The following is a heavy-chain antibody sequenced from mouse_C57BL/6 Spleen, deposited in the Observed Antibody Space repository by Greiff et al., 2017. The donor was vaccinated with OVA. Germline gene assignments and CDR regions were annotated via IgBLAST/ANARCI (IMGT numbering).Heavy chain of an antibody. V-gene: IGHV5-9-1*02. J-gene: IGHJ1*03. CDR2: ISSGGDYI. CDR1: GFTFSSYA. CDR3: TRYYYGSSYWYFDV. D-gene: IGHD1-1*01. Sequence: EVKLVESGEGLVKPGGSLKLSCAASGFTFSSYAMSWVRQTPEKRLEWVAYISSGGDYIYYADTVKGRFTISRDNARNTLYLQMRSLKSEDTAMYYCTRYYYGSSYWYFDVWGTGTTVTVSS.